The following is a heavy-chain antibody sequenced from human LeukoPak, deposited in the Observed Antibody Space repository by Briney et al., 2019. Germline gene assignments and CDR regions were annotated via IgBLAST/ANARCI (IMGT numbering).Heavy chain of an antibody. J-gene: IGHJ4*02. CDR1: GGSISNSSYY. CDR2: IYYSGST. Sequence: SETLSLTCTVSGGSISNSSYYWGWIRQPPGKGLEWIGAIYYSGSTYFDPFLKSRVTMSVDTSENQFLLRLSSLTAADTAVYYCARQYYDILTGYPYYFDYWGQGTLVTVSS. D-gene: IGHD3-9*01. V-gene: IGHV4-39*01. CDR3: ARQYYDILTGYPYYFDY.